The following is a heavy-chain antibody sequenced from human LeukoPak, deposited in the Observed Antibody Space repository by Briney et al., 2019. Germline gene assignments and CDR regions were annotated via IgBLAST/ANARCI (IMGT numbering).Heavy chain of an antibody. CDR3: ARAWRLRYHFDY. CDR2: ISWDGGST. Sequence: GGSLRLSCAASGFTFDDYAMHWVRHAPGKGLEWVSLISWDGGSTYYADSVKGRFTISRDNAKNSLYLQMNSLRAEDTAVYYCARAWRLRYHFDYWGQGTLVTVSS. J-gene: IGHJ4*02. D-gene: IGHD4-17*01. V-gene: IGHV3-43D*03. CDR1: GFTFDDYA.